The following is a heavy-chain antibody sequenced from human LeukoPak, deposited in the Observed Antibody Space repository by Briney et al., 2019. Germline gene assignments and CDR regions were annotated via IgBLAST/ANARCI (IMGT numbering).Heavy chain of an antibody. D-gene: IGHD6-19*01. V-gene: IGHV1-69*06. CDR1: GYTFSNYD. CDR2: IIPIFGTA. CDR3: AMGVGAPEDLAVAAEFDY. Sequence: SVKVSCKSSGYTFSNYDINWVRQAPGQGLEWMGGIIPIFGTANYAQKFQGRVTITADKSTSTAYMELSSLRSEDTAVYYCAMGVGAPEDLAVAAEFDYWGQGTLVTVSS. J-gene: IGHJ4*02.